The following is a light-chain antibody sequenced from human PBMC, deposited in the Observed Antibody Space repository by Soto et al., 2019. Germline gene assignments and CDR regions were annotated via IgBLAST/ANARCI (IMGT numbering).Light chain of an antibody. V-gene: IGKV3-15*01. CDR1: QSVSSR. CDR2: GAS. J-gene: IGKJ1*01. Sequence: EIVLTQSPGTRSLSPGERATLSCRASQSVSSRLAWYQQKPGQSPRLLIYGASTRATGIPARFSGSGSGTEFTLTISSLQSEDFGVYYCHQYNNLWTFGQGTKVDIK. CDR3: HQYNNLWT.